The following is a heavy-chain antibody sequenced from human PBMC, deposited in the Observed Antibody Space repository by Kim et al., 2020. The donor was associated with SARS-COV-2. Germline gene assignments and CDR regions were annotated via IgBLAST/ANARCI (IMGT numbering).Heavy chain of an antibody. J-gene: IGHJ4*02. Sequence: YGDSVKGRITISSDNSKNTLYLQMDSLRVEDTAVYYGARGTYERSGYLDYWGQGTLVTVSS. D-gene: IGHD3-22*01. CDR3: ARGTYERSGYLDY. V-gene: IGHV3-30*07.